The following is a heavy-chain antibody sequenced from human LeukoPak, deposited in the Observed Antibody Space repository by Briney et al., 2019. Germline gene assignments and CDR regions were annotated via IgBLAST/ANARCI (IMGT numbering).Heavy chain of an antibody. D-gene: IGHD3-10*01. V-gene: IGHV1-69*13. CDR3: ATHRWDPRALLLFDY. CDR2: IIPIFGTA. CDR1: GGTFSSYA. Sequence: AASVKVSCKASGGTFSSYAISWVRQAPGQGLEWMGGIIPIFGTANYAQRFQGRVTITADESTSTAYMELSSLRSEDTAVYYCATHRWDPRALLLFDYWGQGTLVTVSS. J-gene: IGHJ4*02.